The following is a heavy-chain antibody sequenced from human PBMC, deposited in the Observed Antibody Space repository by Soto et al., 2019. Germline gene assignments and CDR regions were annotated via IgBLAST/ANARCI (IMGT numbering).Heavy chain of an antibody. Sequence: QVELVQYGAEVKTHGSSVKVSCKASGGTLSDYAISWVRQAAGQGLEWMGGIMPTVDSANYAQNFQGRLTISADESTSTANLELSSLRSDDTAVYYCAVAAVREIMAQESSGMAVWGQGTTVIISS. V-gene: IGHV1-69*01. CDR2: IMPTVDSA. CDR3: AVAAVREIMAQESSGMAV. CDR1: GGTLSDYA. D-gene: IGHD3-10*01. J-gene: IGHJ6*02.